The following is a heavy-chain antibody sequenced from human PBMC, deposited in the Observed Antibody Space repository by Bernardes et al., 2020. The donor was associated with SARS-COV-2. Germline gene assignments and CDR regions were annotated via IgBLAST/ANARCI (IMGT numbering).Heavy chain of an antibody. CDR2: IYYSGST. D-gene: IGHD3-22*01. CDR3: ARCITMIVRGWFDP. CDR1: GGSISSGSYY. Sequence: SETLSLTCTVSGGSISSGSYYWSWIRQHPGKGLEWIGYIYYSGSTYYNPSLKSRVTISVDTSKNQFSLKLSSVTAADTAVYYCARCITMIVRGWFDPWGQGTLVTVSS. V-gene: IGHV4-31*03. J-gene: IGHJ5*02.